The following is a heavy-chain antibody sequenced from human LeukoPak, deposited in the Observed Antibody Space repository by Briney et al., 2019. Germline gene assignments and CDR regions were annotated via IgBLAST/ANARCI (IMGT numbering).Heavy chain of an antibody. D-gene: IGHD3-3*01. V-gene: IGHV3-48*03. CDR1: GFSFSNYE. Sequence: GGSLRLSCAASGFSFSNYEMNWVRQARGKGLEWVSYISSSGKTIYYADSVKGRFTISRDNAKNSLYVQMNSLRAEDMAVYYSARGAPGVSMRGYFDYWGQGTLVTVSS. CDR2: ISSSGKTI. J-gene: IGHJ4*02. CDR3: ARGAPGVSMRGYFDY.